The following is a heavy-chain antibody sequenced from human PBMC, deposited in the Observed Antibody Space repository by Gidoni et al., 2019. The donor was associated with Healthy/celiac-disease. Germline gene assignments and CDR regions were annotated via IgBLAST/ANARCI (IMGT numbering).Heavy chain of an antibody. V-gene: IGHV3-21*01. CDR2: ISSSSSYI. J-gene: IGHJ4*02. Sequence: EVQLVESGGGLVKPGRSLRLSCAASGFTFSSYSMNWVRQAPGKGLEWVSSISSSSSYIYYADSVKGRFTISRDNAKNSLYLQMNSLRAEDTAVYYCARDGRENGDYDYWGQGTLVTVSS. D-gene: IGHD1-26*01. CDR3: ARDGRENGDYDY. CDR1: GFTFSSYS.